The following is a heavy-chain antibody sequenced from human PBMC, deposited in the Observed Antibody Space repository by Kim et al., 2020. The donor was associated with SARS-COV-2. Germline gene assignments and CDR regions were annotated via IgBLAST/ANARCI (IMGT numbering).Heavy chain of an antibody. J-gene: IGHJ4*02. CDR3: ARGGRYSSSWYFDY. V-gene: IGHV4-59*09. Sequence: NPSLKSRVTISVDTSKNQFSLKLSSVTAADTAVYYCARGGRYSSSWYFDYWGQGTLVTVSS. D-gene: IGHD6-13*01.